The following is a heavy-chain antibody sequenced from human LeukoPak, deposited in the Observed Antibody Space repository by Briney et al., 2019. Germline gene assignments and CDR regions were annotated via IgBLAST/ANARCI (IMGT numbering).Heavy chain of an antibody. J-gene: IGHJ4*02. CDR1: GFTFSNYA. CDR3: AKGLHITMIVVLSPFDY. V-gene: IGHV3-23*01. D-gene: IGHD3-22*01. CDR2: ISGRDGST. Sequence: GGSLRLSCAASGFTFSNYAMSWVRQAPGKGLEWVSAISGRDGSTYYADSVKGRFTISRDNSKNTLYLQMNSLRAEDTAVYYCAKGLHITMIVVLSPFDYWGQGTLVTVSS.